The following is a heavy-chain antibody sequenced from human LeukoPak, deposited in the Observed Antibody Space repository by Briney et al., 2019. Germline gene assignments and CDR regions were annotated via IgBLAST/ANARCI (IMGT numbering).Heavy chain of an antibody. CDR1: GGTFSSYA. CDR3: ARGPFPYDSSGYLDY. V-gene: IGHV1-69*05. CDR2: IIPIFGTA. J-gene: IGHJ4*02. D-gene: IGHD3-22*01. Sequence: SVKVSCKASGGTFSSYAISWVRQAPGQGLEWMGGIIPIFGTANYAQKFQGRVTITTDEYTSTAYMELSSLRSEDTAVYYCARGPFPYDSSGYLDYWGQGTLVTVSS.